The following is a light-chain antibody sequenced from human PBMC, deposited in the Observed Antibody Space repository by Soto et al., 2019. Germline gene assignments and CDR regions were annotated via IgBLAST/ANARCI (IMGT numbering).Light chain of an antibody. CDR3: QQYYVLWT. J-gene: IGKJ1*01. CDR1: QSISSW. CDR2: KAS. Sequence: DIQMTQSPSILSASVGDRVTITCRASQSISSWLAWYQQKPGKAPKLLIYKASSLQSGVPSRFSGSGSGTEFTLTISSLQPDDFATYYCQQYYVLWTFGQGTKVEIK. V-gene: IGKV1-5*03.